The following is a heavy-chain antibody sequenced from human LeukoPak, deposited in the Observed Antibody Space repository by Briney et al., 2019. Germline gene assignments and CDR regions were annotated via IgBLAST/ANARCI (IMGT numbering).Heavy chain of an antibody. CDR1: GDSVSSDSAA. V-gene: IGHV6-1*01. CDR3: ARAVDNWFHP. CDR2: TYYRSKWYN. J-gene: IGHJ5*02. Sequence: SQTLSLTCAISGDSVSSDSAAWTWIRQSPSRGLEWLGRTYYRSKWYNDYAVSVKSRITFTPDTSNNRISLQLNSVTPEDTAVYYCARAVDNWFHPWGQGTLVTVSS.